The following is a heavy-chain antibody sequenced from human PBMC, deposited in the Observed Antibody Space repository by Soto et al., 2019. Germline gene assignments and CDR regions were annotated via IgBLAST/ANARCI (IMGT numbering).Heavy chain of an antibody. CDR2: INHSGST. V-gene: IGHV4-34*01. Sequence: SETLSLTCAVYGGSFSGYYWSWIRQPPGKGLEWIGEINHSGSTNYNPSLKSRVTISVDTSKNQFSLKLSSVTAADTAVYYCARIPPLVTQDYWGQGTLVTVSS. CDR1: GGSFSGYY. J-gene: IGHJ4*02. CDR3: ARIPPLVTQDY. D-gene: IGHD2-21*02.